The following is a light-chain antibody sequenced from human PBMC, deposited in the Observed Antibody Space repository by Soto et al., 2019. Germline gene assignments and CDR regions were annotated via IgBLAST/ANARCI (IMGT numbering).Light chain of an antibody. CDR3: QAWDSSTVV. Sequence: SYELTQPPSVSVSPGQTASITCSGDKLGAKYACWYQQKPGQSPVLVIYQDSKRHSGIPERFSGSNSGNTATLTISGTPAMDEADYYCQAWDSSTVVFGGGTTVTVL. CDR2: QDS. J-gene: IGLJ2*01. CDR1: KLGAKY. V-gene: IGLV3-1*01.